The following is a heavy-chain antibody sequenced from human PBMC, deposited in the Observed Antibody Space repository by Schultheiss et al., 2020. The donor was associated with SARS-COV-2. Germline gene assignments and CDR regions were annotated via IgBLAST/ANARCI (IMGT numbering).Heavy chain of an antibody. V-gene: IGHV3-23*01. D-gene: IGHD2-8*01. CDR2: ISGSGGST. J-gene: IGHJ6*02. CDR3: AKDGVGYCTNGVCYPYYYYGMDV. Sequence: GGSLRLSCAASGFTFSIYAMNWVRQAPGKGLEWVSAISGSGGSTYYADSVKGRFTISRDNSKNTLYLQMNSLRAEDTAVYYCAKDGVGYCTNGVCYPYYYYGMDVWGQGTTVTVSS. CDR1: GFTFSIYA.